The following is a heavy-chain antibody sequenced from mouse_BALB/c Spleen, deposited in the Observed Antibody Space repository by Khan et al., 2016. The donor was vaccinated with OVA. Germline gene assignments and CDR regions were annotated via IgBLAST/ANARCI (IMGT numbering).Heavy chain of an antibody. J-gene: IGHJ4*01. V-gene: IGHV8-12*01. CDR1: GFSLSTSGMG. CDR3: ARSSGYSYYYALDY. Sequence: QVTLKESGPGLLQPSQTLSLTCSFSGFSLSTSGMGVSWFRQPSGKGLEWLAHIYWADDKRYNTSLKSRLTISKDSSRNQVFLMIASVDTADTSTYYCARSSGYSYYYALDYWGQGTSVTVSS. D-gene: IGHD3-1*01. CDR2: IYWADDK.